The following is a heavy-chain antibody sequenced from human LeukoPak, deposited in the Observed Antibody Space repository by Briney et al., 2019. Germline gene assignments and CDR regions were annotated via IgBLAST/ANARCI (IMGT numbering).Heavy chain of an antibody. CDR3: ARKLGVVTAIPHFDY. J-gene: IGHJ4*02. Sequence: SETLSLTCTVSGDSISSGSYSWNWIRQHPGKGLEWIGYIFYSGNIYYNPSLKSRVTISVDTSKNQFSLKLSSVTAADTAVYYCARKLGVVTAIPHFDYWGQGALVTVSS. V-gene: IGHV4-31*03. CDR2: IFYSGNI. CDR1: GDSISSGSYS. D-gene: IGHD2-21*02.